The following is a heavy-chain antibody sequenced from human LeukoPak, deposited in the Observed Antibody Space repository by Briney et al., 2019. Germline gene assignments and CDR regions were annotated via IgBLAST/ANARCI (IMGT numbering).Heavy chain of an antibody. Sequence: SETLSLTCAVYGGSFSGYYWSWIRHPPGKGLEWIGEINHSGSTNYNPSLKSRVTISVDTSKNQFSLKLSSVTAADTAVYYCARGQEVTADYWGQGPVVSVSS. J-gene: IGHJ4*02. CDR1: GGSFSGYY. V-gene: IGHV4-34*01. CDR2: INHSGST. CDR3: ARGQEVTADY. D-gene: IGHD4-23*01.